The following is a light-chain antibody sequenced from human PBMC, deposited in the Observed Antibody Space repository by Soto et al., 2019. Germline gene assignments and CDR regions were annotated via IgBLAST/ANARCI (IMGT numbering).Light chain of an antibody. Sequence: EIVMTQSPATLSVSPGERATLSCRASQSVSSNLAWYQQKPGQAPRLLIYGASTRATGIPARFSGSGSGTEFTLTISRLQSEDFSVYYCQQSNNWPGLTFGGGTKVEIK. CDR3: QQSNNWPGLT. CDR2: GAS. CDR1: QSVSSN. V-gene: IGKV3-15*01. J-gene: IGKJ4*01.